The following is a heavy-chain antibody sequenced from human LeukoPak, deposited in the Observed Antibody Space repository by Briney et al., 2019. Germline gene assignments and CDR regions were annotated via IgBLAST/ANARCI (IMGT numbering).Heavy chain of an antibody. V-gene: IGHV3-48*01. CDR3: AELVGAILDY. D-gene: IGHD1-26*01. CDR1: GFTFSSYS. J-gene: IGHJ4*02. Sequence: GGSLRLSCAASGFTFSSYSMNWVRQAPGKGLEWVSYISSSSSTIYYADSVKGRFTISRDNAKNSLYLQVNSLRAEDTAVYYCAELVGAILDYWGQGTLVTVSS. CDR2: ISSSSSTI.